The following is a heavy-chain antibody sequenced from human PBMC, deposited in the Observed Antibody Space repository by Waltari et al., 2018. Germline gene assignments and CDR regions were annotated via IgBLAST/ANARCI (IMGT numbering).Heavy chain of an antibody. Sequence: QVQLVESGGGVVQPGRSVRLSCAASGFTFRRYALHWVRQAPGKGLEWVAVISYDGSNKYDADSVKGRFTISRDNSKNTLYLQMNSLRAEDTAVYYCARDFSLGYCSGGSCYPNYYFDYWGQGTLVTVSS. CDR2: ISYDGSNK. V-gene: IGHV3-30*01. CDR3: ARDFSLGYCSGGSCYPNYYFDY. J-gene: IGHJ4*02. CDR1: GFTFRRYA. D-gene: IGHD2-15*01.